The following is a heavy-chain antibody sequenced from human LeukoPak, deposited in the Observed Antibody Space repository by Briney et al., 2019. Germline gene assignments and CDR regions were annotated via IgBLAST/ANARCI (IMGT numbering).Heavy chain of an antibody. CDR1: GGSFSGYY. CDR2: INHSGST. CDR3: ARAYSSGWYEAGGLDWFDP. J-gene: IGHJ5*02. Sequence: PSETLSLTCAVYGGSFSGYYWTWIRQPPGKGLEWIGEINHSGSTNYNPSLKSRVTISVDTSKNQFSLKLSSVTAADTAVYYCARAYSSGWYEAGGLDWFDPWGQGTLVTVSS. D-gene: IGHD6-19*01. V-gene: IGHV4-34*01.